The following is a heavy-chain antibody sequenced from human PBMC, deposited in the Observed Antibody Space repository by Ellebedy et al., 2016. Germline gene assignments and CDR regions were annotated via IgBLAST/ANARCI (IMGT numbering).Heavy chain of an antibody. CDR2: INPSGGST. D-gene: IGHD5-12*01. CDR3: ARVVHRGSGYDWGYGDY. CDR1: GYTFTSYY. Sequence: ASVKVSCXASGYTFTSYYMHWVRQAPGQGLEWMGIINPSGGSTSYAQKFQGRVTMTRDTSTSTVYMELSSLRSEDTAVYYCARVVHRGSGYDWGYGDYWGQGTLVTVSS. J-gene: IGHJ4*02. V-gene: IGHV1-46*01.